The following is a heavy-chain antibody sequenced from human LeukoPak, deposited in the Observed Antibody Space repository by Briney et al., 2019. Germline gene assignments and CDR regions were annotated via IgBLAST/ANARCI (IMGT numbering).Heavy chain of an antibody. CDR3: AKERTDSSGYYNWFDP. CDR2: ISYDGSNK. Sequence: HPGGSLRLSCTASGFTFSSYGMHWVRQAPGKGLEWVAVISYDGSNKYYADSGKGRFTISRDNSKNTLYLQMNSLRAEDTAVYYCAKERTDSSGYYNWFDPRGQGTLVTVSS. CDR1: GFTFSSYG. D-gene: IGHD3-22*01. V-gene: IGHV3-30*18. J-gene: IGHJ5*02.